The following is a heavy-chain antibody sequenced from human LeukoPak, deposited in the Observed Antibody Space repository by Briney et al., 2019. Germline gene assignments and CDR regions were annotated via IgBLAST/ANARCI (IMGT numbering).Heavy chain of an antibody. CDR2: IYYFATT. CDR1: GGSIIDSSYY. D-gene: IGHD6-13*01. J-gene: IGHJ4*02. CDR3: ARDSHAWYGQYYFDF. Sequence: SETLSLTRTVSGGSIIDSSYYWGWIRQPPGKGLEWIGNIYYFATTLHNLSLKSRVTMSVDTSKNQFSLKLSSVTAADTAVYYCARDSHAWYGQYYFDFWGQGALVTVSS. V-gene: IGHV4-39*07.